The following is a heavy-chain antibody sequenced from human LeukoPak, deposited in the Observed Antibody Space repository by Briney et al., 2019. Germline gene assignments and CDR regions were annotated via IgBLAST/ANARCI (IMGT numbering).Heavy chain of an antibody. CDR3: AKGDSSGWYKYNWFDP. V-gene: IGHV3-9*01. D-gene: IGHD6-19*01. CDR2: ISWNSGSI. Sequence: GGSLRLSCAASGFTFDDYAMHWVRQAPGKGLEWVSGISWNSGSIGYADSVKGRFTISRDNAKNSLYLQMNSLRAEDTALCYCAKGDSSGWYKYNWFDPWGQGTLVTVSS. J-gene: IGHJ5*02. CDR1: GFTFDDYA.